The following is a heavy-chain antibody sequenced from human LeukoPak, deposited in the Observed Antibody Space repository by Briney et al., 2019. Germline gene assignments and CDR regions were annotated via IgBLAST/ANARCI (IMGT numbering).Heavy chain of an antibody. D-gene: IGHD3-3*01. Sequence: SVKVSYKASGGTFSSYAISWVRQAPGQGLEWMGGIIPIFGTANYAQKFQGRVTITADESTSTAYMELSSLRSEDTAVYYCAVPPGITIFGVVRDLAGDAFDIWGQGTMVTVSS. CDR1: GGTFSSYA. CDR3: AVPPGITIFGVVRDLAGDAFDI. V-gene: IGHV1-69*13. J-gene: IGHJ3*02. CDR2: IIPIFGTA.